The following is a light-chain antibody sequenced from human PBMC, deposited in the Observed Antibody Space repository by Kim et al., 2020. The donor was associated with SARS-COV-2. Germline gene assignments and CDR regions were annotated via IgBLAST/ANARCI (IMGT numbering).Light chain of an antibody. J-gene: IGKJ4*01. CDR1: QGISTY. CDR3: QQYYSSPLT. Sequence: ASRGDRVTITCRASQGISTYLAWYQQKPGKAPNLLIYAASTLQSGVPSRFSGSGSGTDFTLTISCLQSEDFGSYYCQQYYSSPLTFGGGTKVDIK. V-gene: IGKV1-8*01. CDR2: AAS.